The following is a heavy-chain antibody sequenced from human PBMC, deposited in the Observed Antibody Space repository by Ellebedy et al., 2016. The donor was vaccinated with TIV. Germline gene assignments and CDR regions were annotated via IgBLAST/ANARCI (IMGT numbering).Heavy chain of an antibody. CDR2: ISDSGFNT. J-gene: IGHJ4*02. V-gene: IGHV3-23*01. CDR3: ATHYDVLPGQYRGFDY. Sequence: PGGSLRLSCAASGFTFGSCAMSWVRQAPGRGLEWVAAISDSGFNTYHADSVKDRFTISRDNSKNTLYLQMNSLRDEDTALYYCATHYDVLPGQYRGFDYWGQGTLVTVSS. CDR1: GFTFGSCA. D-gene: IGHD3-9*01.